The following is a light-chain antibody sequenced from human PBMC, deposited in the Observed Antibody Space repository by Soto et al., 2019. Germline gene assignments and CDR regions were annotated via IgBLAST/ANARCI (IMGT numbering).Light chain of an antibody. CDR2: GAS. CDR3: QHYGSSVWT. Sequence: EIVLTQSPGTLSLSPGERATLSCRASQSVSSNYLSWYQQKPGQAPRLLMYGASSRATGIPDRFSGSGSGTDFTLTISRLEPEDFAVYYCQHYGSSVWTFDQGTKVEIK. V-gene: IGKV3-20*01. J-gene: IGKJ1*01. CDR1: QSVSSNY.